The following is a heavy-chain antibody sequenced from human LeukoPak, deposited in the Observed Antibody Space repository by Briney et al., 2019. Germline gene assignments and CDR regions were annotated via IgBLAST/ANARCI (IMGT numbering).Heavy chain of an antibody. CDR1: GGSISSYY. CDR3: ARDRKEPGIAVAGTGFDP. D-gene: IGHD6-19*01. J-gene: IGHJ5*02. V-gene: IGHV4-4*07. CDR2: IYTSGST. Sequence: PSETLSLTCTVSGGSISSYYWSWIRQPAGKGLEWIGRIYTSGSTNYNPSLKSQVTMSVDTSKNQFSLKLSSVTAADTAVYYCARDRKEPGIAVAGTGFDPWGQGTLVTVSS.